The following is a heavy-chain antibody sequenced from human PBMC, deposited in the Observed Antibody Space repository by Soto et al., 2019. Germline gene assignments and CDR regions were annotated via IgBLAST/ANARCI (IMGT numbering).Heavy chain of an antibody. CDR1: GYTFTAYN. CDR3: ARVAPSGGSVPRFDP. V-gene: IGHV1-3*01. Sequence: QVQLVQSGAEVKEPGASVRLSCKAFGYTFTAYNIHWVRQAPGQGLEWMGWINAGNGNTRSSRKFQGRVIITRDTSATTAYLEVDSLRSEDTAIYYCARVAPSGGSVPRFDPRGQGTLLTVSS. D-gene: IGHD3-10*01. CDR2: INAGNGNT. J-gene: IGHJ5*02.